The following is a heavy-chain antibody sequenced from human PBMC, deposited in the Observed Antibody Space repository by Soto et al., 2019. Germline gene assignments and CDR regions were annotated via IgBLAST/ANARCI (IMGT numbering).Heavy chain of an antibody. D-gene: IGHD3-22*01. J-gene: IGHJ3*02. CDR2: INHSGST. Sequence: ASETLSLTCAVYGGSFSAYYWSWIRQPPGKGLEWIGEINHSGSTKYNPSLKSRVTISVDTSKNQFSLKLRSVTAADAAVYYCAAWYDSSGYSRHAFDIWDQGTLVTVSS. CDR3: AAWYDSSGYSRHAFDI. CDR1: GGSFSAYY. V-gene: IGHV4-34*01.